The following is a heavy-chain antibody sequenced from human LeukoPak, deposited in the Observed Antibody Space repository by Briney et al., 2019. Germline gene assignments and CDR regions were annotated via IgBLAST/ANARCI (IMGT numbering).Heavy chain of an antibody. D-gene: IGHD2-15*01. CDR2: INHSGST. J-gene: IGHJ5*02. CDR3: ARGRWNIVVVVAATGVNWFDP. Sequence: SETLSLTCAVYGGSFSGYYWSWIRQPPGKGLEWIGEINHSGSTNYNPSLKSRVTISVDTSKNQFSLKLSSVTAADTAVYYCARGRWNIVVVVAATGVNWFDPWGQGTLVTVSS. CDR1: GGSFSGYY. V-gene: IGHV4-34*01.